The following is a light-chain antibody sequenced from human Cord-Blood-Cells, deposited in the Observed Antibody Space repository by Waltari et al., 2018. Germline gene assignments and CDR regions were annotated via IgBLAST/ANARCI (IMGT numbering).Light chain of an antibody. CDR1: QGISSY. CDR3: QQLNSYLT. CDR2: AAS. Sequence: DIQLTQSPSFLSASVGDRVTITCRASQGISSYLAWYQQKPGKAPKLLIYAASTLQSGVPSRFSGSGSGTEFTRTISSLQPEDFATYYCQQLNSYLTFGGGTKVEIK. V-gene: IGKV1-9*01. J-gene: IGKJ4*01.